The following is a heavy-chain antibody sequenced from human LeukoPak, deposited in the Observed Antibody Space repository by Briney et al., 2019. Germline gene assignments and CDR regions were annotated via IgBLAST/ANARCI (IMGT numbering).Heavy chain of an antibody. Sequence: GGSLRLSCAASGFTFSSYAMSWVRQAPGKGLEWVSAISGSGGSTYYADSVKGRFTISRDNSKNTLYLQMNSLRAEDTAVYYCAKVNSGSLMYTYAFDIWGQGTMVTVSS. CDR2: ISGSGGST. CDR3: AKVNSGSLMYTYAFDI. CDR1: GFTFSSYA. D-gene: IGHD1-26*01. V-gene: IGHV3-23*01. J-gene: IGHJ3*02.